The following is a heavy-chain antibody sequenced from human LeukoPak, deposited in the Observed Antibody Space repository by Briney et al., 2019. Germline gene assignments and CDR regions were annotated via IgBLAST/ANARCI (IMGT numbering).Heavy chain of an antibody. CDR3: ARGWELRYFDY. D-gene: IGHD4-23*01. CDR1: GGSISSGDYY. J-gene: IGHJ4*02. CDR2: IFYSGST. Sequence: SQNLSLTCTVSGGSISSGDYYWNWIRQPPGKGLECIGYIFYSGSTYYNPSLKSRVTISGDTSKNQFSLKLSSVTAADTAVYYCARGWELRYFDYWGQGTLVTVSS. V-gene: IGHV4-30-4*01.